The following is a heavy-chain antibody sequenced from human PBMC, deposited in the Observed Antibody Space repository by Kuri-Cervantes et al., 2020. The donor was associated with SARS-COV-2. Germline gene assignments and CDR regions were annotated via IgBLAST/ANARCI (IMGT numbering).Heavy chain of an antibody. J-gene: IGHJ3*02. D-gene: IGHD2-2*01. CDR3: ARGDCSSTSCYGPFAFVI. CDR2: ISGDGGST. CDR1: GFTFDDYA. Sequence: GESLKISCAASGFTFDDYAMHWVRQAPGKGLEWVSLISGDGGSTYYADSVKGRFTISRDNAKNSLYLQMNSLRAEDTAVYYCARGDCSSTSCYGPFAFVIWGQGTMVTVSS. V-gene: IGHV3-43*02.